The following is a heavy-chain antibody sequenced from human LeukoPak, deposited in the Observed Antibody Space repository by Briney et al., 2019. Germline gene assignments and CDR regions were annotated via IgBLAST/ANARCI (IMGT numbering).Heavy chain of an antibody. V-gene: IGHV3-9*01. CDR3: AKDYYYDSSGYSYYFDY. CDR1: GFTFDDYA. CDR2: ISWNSGSI. Sequence: GGSLRLSCAASGFTFDDYAMHWVRQAPGKGLEWVSGISWNSGSIGYADSVKGRFTISRDNAKNSLYLQMSSLRAEDTALYYCAKDYYYDSSGYSYYFDYWGQGTLVTVSS. J-gene: IGHJ4*02. D-gene: IGHD3-22*01.